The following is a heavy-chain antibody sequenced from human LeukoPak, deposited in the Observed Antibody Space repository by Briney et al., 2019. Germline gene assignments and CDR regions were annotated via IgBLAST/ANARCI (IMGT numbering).Heavy chain of an antibody. CDR3: ARAQYGSGSLAHFDY. J-gene: IGHJ4*02. D-gene: IGHD3-10*01. V-gene: IGHV1-46*02. CDR1: GYTFNSYY. CDR2: INPSGGST. Sequence: SSDTVSCKASGYTFNSYYMHWVRQAPPQGLEWMGIINPSGGSTSYPQKFQGRVTLTRDTSTSTVYMELSSLRSEDTAVYYCARAQYGSGSLAHFDYWGQGTLVTVSS.